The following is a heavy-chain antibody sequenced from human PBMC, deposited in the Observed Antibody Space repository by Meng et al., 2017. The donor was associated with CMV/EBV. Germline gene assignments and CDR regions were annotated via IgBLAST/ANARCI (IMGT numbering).Heavy chain of an antibody. Sequence: QGQLGEAGGGVVQPGRSLRLSCAASGFTFSSYAMHWVRQAPGRGLEWVAVISYDGSNKYYADSVKGRFTISRDNSKNTLYLQMNSLRAEDTAVYYCAPGWFDPWGQGTLVTVSS. CDR3: APGWFDP. J-gene: IGHJ5*02. CDR1: GFTFSSYA. CDR2: ISYDGSNK. V-gene: IGHV3-30-3*01.